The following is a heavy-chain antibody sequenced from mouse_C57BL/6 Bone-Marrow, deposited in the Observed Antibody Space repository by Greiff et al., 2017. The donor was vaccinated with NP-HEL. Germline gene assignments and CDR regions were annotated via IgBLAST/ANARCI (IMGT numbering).Heavy chain of an antibody. CDR3: APYYYGSSYGDAMDY. V-gene: IGHV1-26*01. CDR1: GYTFTDYY. Sequence: VQLKQSGPELVKPGASVKISCKASGYTFTDYYMNWVKQSHGKSLEWIGDINPNNGGTSYNQKFKGKATLTVDKSSSTAYMELRSLTSEDSAVYYCAPYYYGSSYGDAMDYWGQGTSVTVSS. D-gene: IGHD1-1*01. J-gene: IGHJ4*01. CDR2: INPNNGGT.